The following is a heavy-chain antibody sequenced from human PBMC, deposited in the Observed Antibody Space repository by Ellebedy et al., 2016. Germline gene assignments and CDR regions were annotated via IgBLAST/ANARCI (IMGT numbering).Heavy chain of an antibody. J-gene: IGHJ4*02. CDR3: ARIGGVSFGERPIDY. CDR1: GGSISRYY. V-gene: IGHV4-59*01. CDR2: IYYTGTT. Sequence: GSLRLSCIVSGGSISRYYWSWIRQPPGRGLGWIGNIYYTGTTNYNPPLQSRVTISLANSKNQFPLRLTSVTAADTAVDYCARIGGVSFGERPIDYWGQGTLVTVSS. D-gene: IGHD3-10*01.